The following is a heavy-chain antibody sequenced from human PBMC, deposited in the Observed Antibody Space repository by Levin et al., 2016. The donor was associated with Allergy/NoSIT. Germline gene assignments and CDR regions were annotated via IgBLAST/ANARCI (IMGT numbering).Heavy chain of an antibody. D-gene: IGHD5-24*01. J-gene: IGHJ4*02. Sequence: PGGSLRLSCTVSGGSISSSSYYWGWIRQPPGKGLEWIGSIYYSGSTYYNPSLKSRVTISVDTSKNQFSLKLSSVTAADTAVYYCARDKSRDGYRYWGQGTLVTVSS. V-gene: IGHV4-39*07. CDR1: GGSISSSSYY. CDR3: ARDKSRDGYRY. CDR2: IYYSGST.